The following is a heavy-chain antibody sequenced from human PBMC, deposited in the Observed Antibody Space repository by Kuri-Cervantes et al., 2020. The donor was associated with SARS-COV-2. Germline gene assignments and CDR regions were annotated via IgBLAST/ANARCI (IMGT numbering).Heavy chain of an antibody. V-gene: IGHV3-48*02. Sequence: GESLKISCAASGFTFNKYGMNWVRQAPGKGLEWVAYINDRGSSIYYADSVKGRFTISRDNARNSLYLQMNSLTDDDTAVYYCARDAPLEIHVPHDAFDIWGQGTMVTVSS. J-gene: IGHJ3*02. CDR2: INDRGSSI. D-gene: IGHD1-1*01. CDR3: ARDAPLEIHVPHDAFDI. CDR1: GFTFNKYG.